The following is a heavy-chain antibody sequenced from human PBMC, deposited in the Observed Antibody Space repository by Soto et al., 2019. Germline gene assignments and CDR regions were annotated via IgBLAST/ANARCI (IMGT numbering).Heavy chain of an antibody. CDR1: GGSISSGDYY. CDR3: ARERTDATGVFGMDV. V-gene: IGHV4-31*03. J-gene: IGHJ6*02. D-gene: IGHD2-15*01. Sequence: QVQLPESGPGLVKPSQTLSLTCTVSGGSISSGDYYWTWIRQHPGKGLEWIGYIYDSRSTYYNPSLKSRLTISVDTSKNQFSLKLSSVSAAATAVYYCARERTDATGVFGMDVWGQGTTVTVSS. CDR2: IYDSRST.